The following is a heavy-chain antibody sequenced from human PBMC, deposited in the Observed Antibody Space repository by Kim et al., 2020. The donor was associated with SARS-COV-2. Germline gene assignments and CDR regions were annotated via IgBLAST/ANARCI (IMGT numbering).Heavy chain of an antibody. CDR3: ARGGGYSRALH. D-gene: IGHD6-13*01. J-gene: IGHJ4*02. V-gene: IGHV4-34*01. Sequence: TNYNPSLKSRVTISVDTSKNQFSLKLSSVTAADTAVYYCARGGGYSRALHWGQGTLVTVSS. CDR2: T.